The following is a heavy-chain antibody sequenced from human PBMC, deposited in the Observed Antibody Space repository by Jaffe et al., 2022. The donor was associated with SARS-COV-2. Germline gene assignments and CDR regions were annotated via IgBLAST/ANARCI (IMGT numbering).Heavy chain of an antibody. CDR3: ANLLYDSSGPYRGWFDP. CDR1: GFTFSSYW. CDR2: INSDGSST. Sequence: EVQLVESGGGLVQPGGSLRLSCAASGFTFSSYWMHWVRQAPGKGLVWVSRINSDGSSTSYADSVKGRFTISRDNAKNTLYLQMNSLRAEDTAVYYCANLLYDSSGPYRGWFDPWGQGTLVTVSS. J-gene: IGHJ5*02. D-gene: IGHD3-22*01. V-gene: IGHV3-74*01.